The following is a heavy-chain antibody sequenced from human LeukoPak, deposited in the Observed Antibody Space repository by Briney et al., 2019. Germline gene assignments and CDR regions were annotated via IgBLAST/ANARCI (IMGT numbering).Heavy chain of an antibody. V-gene: IGHV3-23*01. CDR3: AKDPLGGSYGGWFDP. CDR1: GFTFSSYG. CDR2: ISGSGGST. D-gene: IGHD1-26*01. J-gene: IGHJ5*02. Sequence: GGSLRLSCAASGFTFSSYGMSWVRQAPGKGLEWVSAISGSGGSTYYADSVKGRFTISRDNSKNTLYLQMNSLRAEDAAVYYCAKDPLGGSYGGWFDPWGQGTLVTVSS.